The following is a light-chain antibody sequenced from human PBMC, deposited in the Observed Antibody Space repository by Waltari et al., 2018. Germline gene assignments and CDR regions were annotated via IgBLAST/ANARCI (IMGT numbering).Light chain of an antibody. CDR2: EVN. J-gene: IGLJ3*02. CDR1: SSDVGGYNY. Sequence: QSALTQPPSASGSPGQSVTISCTGTSSDVGGYNYVSWYQHHPGKAPKLMVYEVNKRPSGVPDRFSGSKSGNTAYLAVSGLQAEDESDYYCSSYAGSNHLVFGGGTKLTVL. CDR3: SSYAGSNHLV. V-gene: IGLV2-8*01.